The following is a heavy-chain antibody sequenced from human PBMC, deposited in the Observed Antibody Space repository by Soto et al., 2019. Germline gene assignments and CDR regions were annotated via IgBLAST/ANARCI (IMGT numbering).Heavy chain of an antibody. CDR1: GGTFSSYA. CDR2: IIPIFGTA. D-gene: IGHD3-3*01. Sequence: SVKVSCKASGGTFSSYAISWVRQAPGQGLEWMGGIIPIFGTANYAQKFQGRVTITADESTSTAYMELSSLRSEDTAVYYCARSRGASWSGNYYYYYGMDVWGQGTTVTVSS. J-gene: IGHJ6*02. V-gene: IGHV1-69*13. CDR3: ARSRGASWSGNYYYYYGMDV.